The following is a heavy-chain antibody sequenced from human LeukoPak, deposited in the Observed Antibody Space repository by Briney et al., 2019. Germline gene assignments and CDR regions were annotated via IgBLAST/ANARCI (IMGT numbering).Heavy chain of an antibody. CDR2: IYSGGST. CDR1: GFTVSSNY. Sequence: GGSLRLSCAASGFTVSSNYMSWVRQAPGKGLEWVSVIYSGGSTYYADSVKGRFTISRDNSKNTLYLQMNSLRAEDTAVYYCAREGETTTSWENYYYYMDVWGKGTTVTVSS. V-gene: IGHV3-66*01. CDR3: AREGETTTSWENYYYYMDV. J-gene: IGHJ6*03. D-gene: IGHD1-26*01.